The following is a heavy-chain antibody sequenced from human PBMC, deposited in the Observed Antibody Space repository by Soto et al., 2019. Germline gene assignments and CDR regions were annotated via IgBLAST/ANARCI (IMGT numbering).Heavy chain of an antibody. Sequence: QVQLVQSGAEVKKPGSSVTVSCKTSGGTFSKDAINWVRQAPGQGLEWMGLLIPVFGSPIYAQKFQGRIRITADEATSTAFINLSILRSEDTAVYYFTRVLGYTFEPGKTRYYAMDVWGQGTTVSVSS. CDR3: TRVLGYTFEPGKTRYYAMDV. V-gene: IGHV1-69*01. CDR1: GGTFSKDA. CDR2: LIPVFGSP. J-gene: IGHJ6*02. D-gene: IGHD5-18*01.